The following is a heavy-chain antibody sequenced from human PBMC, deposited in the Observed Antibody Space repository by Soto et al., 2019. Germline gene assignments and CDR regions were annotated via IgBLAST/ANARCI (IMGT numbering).Heavy chain of an antibody. V-gene: IGHV4-39*01. CDR3: ARAIVGALGYYFDY. D-gene: IGHD1-26*01. CDR1: GGSISSSSYY. CDR2: IYYSGST. Sequence: SETLSLTCTVSGGSISSSSYYWGWIRQTPGKGLEWIGSIYYSGSTYYNPSLKSRVTISVDTSKNQFSLKLSSVTAADTAVYYCARAIVGALGYYFDYWGQGTLVTVSS. J-gene: IGHJ4*02.